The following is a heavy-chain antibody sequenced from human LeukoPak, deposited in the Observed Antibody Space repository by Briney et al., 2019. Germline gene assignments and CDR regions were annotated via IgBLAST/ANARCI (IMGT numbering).Heavy chain of an antibody. D-gene: IGHD2-2*01. Sequence: QSGGSLRLSCAASGFTFNTYAMTWVRQAPGKGLEWVSTVSSSGGSTYYADSVKGRFTISRDNSKNTLYLQMSSLRVEDTAAYYCAKRYCSSTSCEYLQYWGQGTLVTVSS. J-gene: IGHJ1*01. CDR1: GFTFNTYA. CDR3: AKRYCSSTSCEYLQY. CDR2: VSSSGGST. V-gene: IGHV3-23*01.